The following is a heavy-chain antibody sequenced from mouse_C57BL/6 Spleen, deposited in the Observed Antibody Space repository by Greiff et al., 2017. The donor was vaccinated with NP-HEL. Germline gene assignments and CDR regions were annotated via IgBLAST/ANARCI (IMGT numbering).Heavy chain of an antibody. CDR2: INPSTGGT. J-gene: IGHJ4*01. CDR1: GYSFTGYY. Sequence: EVQLQQSGPELVKPGASVKISCKASGYSFTGYYMNWVKQSPEKSLEWIGEINPSTGGTTYNQKFKAKATLTVDKSSSTAYMQLKSLTSEDSAVYYCARKEAYYSNPGTGKDYAMDYWGQGTSVTVSS. CDR3: ARKEAYYSNPGTGKDYAMDY. V-gene: IGHV1-42*01. D-gene: IGHD2-5*01.